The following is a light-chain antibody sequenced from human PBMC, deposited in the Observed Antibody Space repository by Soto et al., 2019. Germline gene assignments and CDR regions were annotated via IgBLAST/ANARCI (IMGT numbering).Light chain of an antibody. CDR2: EVS. CDR1: SSDVGVYNY. Sequence: QSALTQPASVSGSPGQSITISCTGTSSDVGVYNYVSWHQHLPGQAPKLIIYEVSNRPSGISNRFSGFKSGNTASLTISGLQAEDEADYYCSSYTSSSTLVFGGGTKVTVL. J-gene: IGLJ2*01. V-gene: IGLV2-14*01. CDR3: SSYTSSSTLV.